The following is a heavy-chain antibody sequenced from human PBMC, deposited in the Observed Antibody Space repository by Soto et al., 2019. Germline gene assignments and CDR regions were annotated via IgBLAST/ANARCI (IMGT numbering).Heavy chain of an antibody. CDR1: GFTFSSYA. CDR3: AREYQPSYYYGMDV. CDR2: ISYDGSNK. V-gene: IGHV3-30-3*01. D-gene: IGHD2-2*01. Sequence: QVQLVESGGGVVQPGRSLRLSCAASGFTFSSYAMHWVRQAPGKGLEWVAVISYDGSNKYYADSVKGRFTISRDNSKNTLYLQMNSLSAEDTAVYYCAREYQPSYYYGMDVWGQGTTVTVSS. J-gene: IGHJ6*02.